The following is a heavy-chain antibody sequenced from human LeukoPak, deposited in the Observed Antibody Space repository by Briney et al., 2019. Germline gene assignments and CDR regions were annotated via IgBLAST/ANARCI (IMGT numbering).Heavy chain of an antibody. D-gene: IGHD6-19*01. CDR2: IKQDGSEE. CDR1: GFTFSNYW. J-gene: IGHJ4*02. V-gene: IGHV3-7*01. Sequence: GGSLRLSCAASGFTFSNYWMSWVRQAPGKGLEWVANIKQDGSEEYYVDSVKGRFTISRDNAKNSLYLQMNSLRLEDTAVYYCASSGWYEGDYWGLGTLVIVSS. CDR3: ASSGWYEGDY.